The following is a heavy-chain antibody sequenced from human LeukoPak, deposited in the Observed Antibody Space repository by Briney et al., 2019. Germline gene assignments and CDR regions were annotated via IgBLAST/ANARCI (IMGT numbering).Heavy chain of an antibody. Sequence: GGSLRLSCAASGFTFSSYWMSWVRLAPGKGLEWVANIKGDGSEKWYADSVKGRFTISRDNAQNSVHLQMNSLRAEDTAVYYCARDPAEEYCGGDCYHDYWGQGTLVTVSS. CDR1: GFTFSSYW. D-gene: IGHD2-21*02. CDR2: IKGDGSEK. V-gene: IGHV3-7*01. CDR3: ARDPAEEYCGGDCYHDY. J-gene: IGHJ4*02.